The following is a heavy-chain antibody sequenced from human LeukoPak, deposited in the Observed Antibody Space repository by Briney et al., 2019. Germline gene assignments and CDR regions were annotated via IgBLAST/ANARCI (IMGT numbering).Heavy chain of an antibody. J-gene: IGHJ6*03. CDR2: ISSSSSTI. V-gene: IGHV3-48*01. CDR3: ASEVASYYYYYYMDV. CDR1: GFTFSSYS. Sequence: GGSLRLSCAASGFTFSSYSMNWVRQAPGKGLEWVSYISSSSSTIYYADSVKGRLTISRDNAKNSLYLQMNSLRAEDTAVYYCASEVASYYYYYYMDVWGKGTTVTVSS.